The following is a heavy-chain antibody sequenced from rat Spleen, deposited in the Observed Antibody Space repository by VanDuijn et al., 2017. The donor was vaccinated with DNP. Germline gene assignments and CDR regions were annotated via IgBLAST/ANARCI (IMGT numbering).Heavy chain of an antibody. V-gene: IGHV2S12*01. J-gene: IGHJ4*01. CDR1: GFSLTSYG. CDR2: ISNGGST. CDR3: ARGTPTGAMDA. D-gene: IGHD1-1*01. Sequence: QVQLKESGPGLVQPSQTLSLTCTVSGFSLTSYGVSWVRQPPGKGLEWITSISNGGSTYYNSALKSRLSISRDTSKSQVFLKMNSLQTDDSGTYYCARGTPTGAMDAWGQGTSITVSS.